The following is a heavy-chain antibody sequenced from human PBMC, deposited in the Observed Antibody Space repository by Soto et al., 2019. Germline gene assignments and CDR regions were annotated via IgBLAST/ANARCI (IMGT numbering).Heavy chain of an antibody. CDR3: ARFLAGYSSGRYYYYGMDV. V-gene: IGHV3-74*01. CDR1: GFTFSSYW. J-gene: IGHJ6*02. Sequence: PGGSLRLSCAASGFTFSSYWMHWVRQAPGKGLVWVSRINSDGSSTSYANSVKGRFTISRDNAKNTLYLQMNSLRAEDTAVYYCARFLAGYSSGRYYYYGMDVWGQGTTVTVSS. CDR2: INSDGSST. D-gene: IGHD6-19*01.